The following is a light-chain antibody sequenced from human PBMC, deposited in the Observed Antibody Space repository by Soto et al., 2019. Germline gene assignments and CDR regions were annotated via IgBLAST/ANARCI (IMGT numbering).Light chain of an antibody. CDR2: AAS. CDR1: QSVSSY. Sequence: EVVMTQSPATLSVSLGDRATLSCRASQSVSSYLTWYQQKPGQAPRLLVYAASTRATGVPARFSGSGSGTAFSLTISSLQSEDFAVYSCQQYNNWPLTFGGGTKVEIK. CDR3: QQYNNWPLT. V-gene: IGKV3-15*01. J-gene: IGKJ4*01.